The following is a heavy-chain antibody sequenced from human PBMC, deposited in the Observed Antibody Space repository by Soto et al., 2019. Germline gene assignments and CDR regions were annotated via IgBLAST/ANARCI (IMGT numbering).Heavy chain of an antibody. Sequence: GESRKISCKGSGYSFTSYWISWVRQVPGKGLEWMGRIDPSDSYTNYSPSFQGHVTISADKSISTAYLQWSSLKASDTAMYYCARHLYYYDRSGYYSNWFDPWGQGTLVTVSS. D-gene: IGHD3-22*01. CDR2: IDPSDSYT. CDR1: GYSFTSYW. V-gene: IGHV5-10-1*01. J-gene: IGHJ5*02. CDR3: ARHLYYYDRSGYYSNWFDP.